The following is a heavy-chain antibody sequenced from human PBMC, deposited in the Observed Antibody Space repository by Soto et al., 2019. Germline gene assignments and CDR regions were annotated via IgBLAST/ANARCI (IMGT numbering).Heavy chain of an antibody. CDR2: IYPGDSDT. J-gene: IGHJ4*02. V-gene: IGHV5-51*01. CDR3: ARQARADYYDSSGHTYDY. D-gene: IGHD3-22*01. Sequence: PGESLKISCKGSGYSFTSYWIGWVRQMPGKGLEWMGIIYPGDSDTRYSPSFQGQVTISADKSISTAYLQWSSLKASDTAMYYCARQARADYYDSSGHTYDYWGQGTLVTVSS. CDR1: GYSFTSYW.